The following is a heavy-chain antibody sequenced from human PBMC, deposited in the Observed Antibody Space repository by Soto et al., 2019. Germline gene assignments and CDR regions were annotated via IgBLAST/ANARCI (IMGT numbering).Heavy chain of an antibody. D-gene: IGHD3-22*01. V-gene: IGHV1-69*14. CDR2: IVVDSNTA. Sequence: QVVLLQSGAEVKEPGSSVRVSCQVSGSTFNNFAFSWVRQAPGHGPEWMGGIVVDSNTAEYSQRFQDRVTITADTSTDTLYMELGSLTFEDTAVYYCAREFIAGYYDSSGNNAFDFWGQGTMVTVSS. CDR1: GSTFNNFA. J-gene: IGHJ3*01. CDR3: AREFIAGYYDSSGNNAFDF.